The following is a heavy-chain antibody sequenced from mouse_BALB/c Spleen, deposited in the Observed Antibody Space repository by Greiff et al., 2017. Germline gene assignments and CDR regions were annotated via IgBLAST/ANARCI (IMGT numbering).Heavy chain of an antibody. D-gene: IGHD2-10*02. Sequence: DLVKPGASVKLSCKASGYTFTSYWINWIKQRPGQGLEWIGRIAPGSGSTYYNEMFKGKATLTVDTSSSTAYIQLSSLSSEDTAVYFCARDGKYGNYVPYWGQGTLVTVSA. CDR2: IAPGSGST. V-gene: IGHV1S41*01. CDR1: GYTFTSYW. J-gene: IGHJ3*01. CDR3: ARDGKYGNYVPY.